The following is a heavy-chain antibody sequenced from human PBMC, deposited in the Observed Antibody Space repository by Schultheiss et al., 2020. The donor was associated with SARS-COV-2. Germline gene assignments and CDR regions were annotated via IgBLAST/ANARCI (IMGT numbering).Heavy chain of an antibody. CDR2: IRSKANSYAT. J-gene: IGHJ6*02. CDR3: ARDGSWLVNYYYYGMDV. Sequence: GGSLRLSCAASGFTFSSYGMHWVRQASGKGLEWVGRIRSKANSYATAYAASVKGRFTISRDDSKNTAYLQMNSLKTEDTAVYYCARDGSWLVNYYYYGMDVWGQGTTVTVSS. D-gene: IGHD6-13*01. CDR1: GFTFSSYG. V-gene: IGHV3-73*01.